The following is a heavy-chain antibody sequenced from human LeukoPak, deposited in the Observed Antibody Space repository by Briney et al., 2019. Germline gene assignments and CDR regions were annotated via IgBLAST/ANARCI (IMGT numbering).Heavy chain of an antibody. CDR2: INAGNGNT. D-gene: IGHD6-13*01. CDR3: ARDDRYSSSWDY. V-gene: IGHV1-3*01. CDR1: GYTFTSYA. Sequence: ASVKVSCKASGYTFTSYAMHWVRQAPGQRLEWMRWINAGNGNTKYSQKFQGRVTITRDTSASTAYMELSSLRSEDTAVYYCARDDRYSSSWDYWGQGTLVTVSS. J-gene: IGHJ4*02.